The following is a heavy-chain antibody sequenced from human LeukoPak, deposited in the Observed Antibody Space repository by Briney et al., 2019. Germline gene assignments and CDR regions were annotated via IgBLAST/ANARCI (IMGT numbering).Heavy chain of an antibody. CDR1: GFPFSSYW. J-gene: IGHJ4*02. D-gene: IGHD5-24*01. V-gene: IGHV3-7*04. CDR3: TRVGYIDEGIDY. CDR2: IKQDGSKK. Sequence: PGGSLRLSCVASGFPFSSYWMTWVRRAPGKGLEWVANIKQDGSKKSYVDSVKGRFTISRDNAKNSLCLQMNSLRAEDTAIYYCTRVGYIDEGIDYWGQGTLVTVSS.